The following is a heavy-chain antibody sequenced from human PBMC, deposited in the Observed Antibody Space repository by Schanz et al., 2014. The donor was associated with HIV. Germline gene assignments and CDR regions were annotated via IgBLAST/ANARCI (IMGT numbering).Heavy chain of an antibody. CDR1: RDTFTGYY. CDR2: ISAYNGNT. V-gene: IGHV1-18*04. J-gene: IGHJ6*02. CDR3: ARGEVPSLGMDV. D-gene: IGHD1-26*01. Sequence: QVQLVQSGAEVKKPGASVKVSCEASRDTFTGYYVHWVRQAPGQGLEWMGWISAYNGNTNYAQKFQGRVTMTTDTSTSTAYMELRSLRSDDTAVYYCARGEVPSLGMDVWGQGTTVTVSS.